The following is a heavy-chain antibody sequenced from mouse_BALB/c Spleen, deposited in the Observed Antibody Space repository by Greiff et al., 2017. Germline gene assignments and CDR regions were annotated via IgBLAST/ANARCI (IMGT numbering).Heavy chain of an antibody. J-gene: IGHJ3*01. Sequence: QVQLQQSGPGLVAPSQSLSITCTVSGFSLTGYGVNWVRQPPGKGLEWLGMIWGDGSTDYNSALKSRLSISKDNSKSQVFLKMNTLQTDDTARYNCARDMCDSAWFAYWGQGTLVTVSA. CDR2: IWGDGST. CDR3: ARDMCDSAWFAY. V-gene: IGHV2-6-7*01. D-gene: IGHD2-4*01. CDR1: GFSLTGYG.